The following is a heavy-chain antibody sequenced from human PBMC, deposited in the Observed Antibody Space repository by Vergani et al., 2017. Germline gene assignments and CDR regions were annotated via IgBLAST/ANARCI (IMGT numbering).Heavy chain of an antibody. CDR3: ARDIIVHAAIAYDYYMAG. J-gene: IGHJ6*03. D-gene: IGHD2-2*02. CDR1: GGSISSGGYY. V-gene: IGHV4-31*03. CDR2: IYYSGST. Sequence: QVQLQESGPGLVKPSQTLSLTCTVSGGSISSGGYYWSWIRQPPGKGLEWIGYIYYSGSTYYNPSLKSRVTISVDTSKNQFSLKLSSVTAADTAVYYCARDIIVHAAIAYDYYMAGGGKGCTATVSS.